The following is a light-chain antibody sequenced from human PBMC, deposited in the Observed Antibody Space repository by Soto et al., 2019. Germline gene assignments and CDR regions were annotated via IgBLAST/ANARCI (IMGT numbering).Light chain of an antibody. CDR1: QSLLHSNGYNY. J-gene: IGKJ3*01. CDR2: LGS. Sequence: DIVVTQSPPSLPVTPGEPAAISCRSSQSLLHSNGYNYLDWYLQKPGQSPQLLIYLGSNRASGVPDRFSGRGAGTDFTLKSSRVLAEEIGRLESLPALQAPLTFGPG. CDR3: LPALQAPLT. V-gene: IGKV2-28*01.